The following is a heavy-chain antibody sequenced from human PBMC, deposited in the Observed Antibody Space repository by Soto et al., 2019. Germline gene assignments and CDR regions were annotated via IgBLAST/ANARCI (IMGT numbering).Heavy chain of an antibody. V-gene: IGHV3-23*01. Sequence: PGGSLRLSCAASGFTFSSYAMSWVRQAPGKGLEWVSAISGSGGSTYYADSVKGRFTISRDNSKNTLYLQMNSLGAEDTAVYYCAKDYYDTLTGYYGPDYWGQGTLVTVSS. CDR3: AKDYYDTLTGYYGPDY. CDR1: GFTFSSYA. J-gene: IGHJ4*02. CDR2: ISGSGGST. D-gene: IGHD3-9*01.